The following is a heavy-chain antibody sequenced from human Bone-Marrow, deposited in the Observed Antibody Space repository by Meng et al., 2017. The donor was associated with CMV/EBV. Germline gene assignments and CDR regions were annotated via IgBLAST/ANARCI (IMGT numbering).Heavy chain of an antibody. CDR3: VSGAFGY. V-gene: IGHV3-15*01. Sequence: GESLKISCAASGFTFSNAWMSWVRQAPGKGLEWVGRIKSKTDGGTTDYAAPVKGRFTISRDDSKNTLYLQMNSLKTEDTAVYYRVSGAFGYWGQGTLVTVSS. CDR1: GFTFSNAW. J-gene: IGHJ4*02. CDR2: IKSKTDGGTT. D-gene: IGHD3-10*01.